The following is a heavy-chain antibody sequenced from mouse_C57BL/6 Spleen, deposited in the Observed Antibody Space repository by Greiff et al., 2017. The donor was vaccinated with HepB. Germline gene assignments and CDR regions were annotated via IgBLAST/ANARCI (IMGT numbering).Heavy chain of an antibody. CDR3: ARDRDYGFDY. CDR1: GYAFTNYL. D-gene: IGHD1-1*01. Sequence: QVQLQQSGAELVRPGTSVKVSCKASGYAFTNYLIEWVKQRPGQGLEWIGVINPGSGGTNYNEKFKGKATLTADKSSSTAYMQLSSLTSEDSAVYFCARDRDYGFDYWGQGTTLTVSS. J-gene: IGHJ2*01. V-gene: IGHV1-54*01. CDR2: INPGSGGT.